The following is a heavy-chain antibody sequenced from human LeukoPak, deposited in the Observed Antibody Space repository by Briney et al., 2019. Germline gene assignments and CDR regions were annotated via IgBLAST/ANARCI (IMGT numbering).Heavy chain of an antibody. Sequence: PSETLSLTCTVSGGSISSYYWNWIRQPPGKGLEWIGYIYYSGSTNYNPSLKSRVTISVVTSKNQFSLKLSSVTAADTAVYYCARERGRYGSGSYSVDYWGQGTLVTVSS. D-gene: IGHD3-10*01. CDR2: IYYSGST. CDR3: ARERGRYGSGSYSVDY. J-gene: IGHJ4*02. V-gene: IGHV4-59*12. CDR1: GGSISSYY.